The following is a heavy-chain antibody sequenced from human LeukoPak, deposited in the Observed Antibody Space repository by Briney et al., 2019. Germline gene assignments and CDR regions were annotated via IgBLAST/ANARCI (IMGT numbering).Heavy chain of an antibody. CDR1: GYTFTGYY. Sequence: ASVKVSCKASGYTFTGYYMHWVRQAPGQGLEWMGWINPNSGGTDYAQKFQGRVTMTRDTSICTAYMELSRLRSDDTAVYYCAREQWLVRGGGSGWFDPWGQGTLVTVSS. CDR2: INPNSGGT. D-gene: IGHD6-19*01. CDR3: AREQWLVRGGGSGWFDP. V-gene: IGHV1-2*02. J-gene: IGHJ5*02.